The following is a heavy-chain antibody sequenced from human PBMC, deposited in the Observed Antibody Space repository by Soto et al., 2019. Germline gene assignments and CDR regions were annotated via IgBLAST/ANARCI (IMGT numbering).Heavy chain of an antibody. V-gene: IGHV4-39*01. Sequence: QLQLQESVPGLVKPSETLSLTCTVSGGSISSSSYYWGWIRQPPGKGLEWIGSIYYSGSTYYNPSLKSRVTISVDTSKNQFSLKLSSVTAADTAVDYCARHAMVRGALPNPARLDYWGQGTLVTVSS. J-gene: IGHJ4*02. CDR3: ARHAMVRGALPNPARLDY. D-gene: IGHD3-10*01. CDR1: GGSISSSSYY. CDR2: IYYSGST.